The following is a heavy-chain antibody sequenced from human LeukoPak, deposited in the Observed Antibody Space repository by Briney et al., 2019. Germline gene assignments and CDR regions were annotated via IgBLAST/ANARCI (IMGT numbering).Heavy chain of an antibody. V-gene: IGHV3-23*01. J-gene: IGHJ4*02. CDR1: GFTFSSYG. CDR2: ISGSGGST. Sequence: GGSLRLSCAASGFTFSSYGMSWVRQAPGKGLEWVSAISGSGGSTYYADSVKGRFTISRDNSKNTLYLQMNSLRAEDTAVYYCAKGSRVAVAAPYYWGQGTLVTVSS. CDR3: AKGSRVAVAAPYY. D-gene: IGHD6-19*01.